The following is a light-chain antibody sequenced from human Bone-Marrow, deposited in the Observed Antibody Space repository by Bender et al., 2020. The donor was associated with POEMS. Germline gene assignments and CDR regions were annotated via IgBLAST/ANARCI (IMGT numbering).Light chain of an antibody. V-gene: IGLV2-14*03. CDR2: DVS. Sequence: QSALTQPASVSGSPGQSITISCTGTSSDIGTYNYVSWYQQHAGEAPKLMIYDVSNRPSGVPDRFSGSKSGNTASLTISGLQAEDEADYYCTSYTSTNPVFVFGTGTKVTVL. J-gene: IGLJ1*01. CDR3: TSYTSTNPVFV. CDR1: SSDIGTYNY.